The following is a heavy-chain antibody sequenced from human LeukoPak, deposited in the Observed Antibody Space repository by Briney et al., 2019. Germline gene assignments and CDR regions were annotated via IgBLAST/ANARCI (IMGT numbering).Heavy chain of an antibody. V-gene: IGHV4-38-2*01. Sequence: SETLSLTCAVSGYSISSGYYWGWIRQPPGKGLEWIGSIYHSGSTYYNPSLKSRVTISVDTSKNQFSLKLSSVTAADTAVYYCARGCSSTNDAFGIWGQGTMVTVSS. CDR2: IYHSGST. D-gene: IGHD2-2*01. CDR3: ARGCSSTNDAFGI. CDR1: GYSISSGYY. J-gene: IGHJ3*02.